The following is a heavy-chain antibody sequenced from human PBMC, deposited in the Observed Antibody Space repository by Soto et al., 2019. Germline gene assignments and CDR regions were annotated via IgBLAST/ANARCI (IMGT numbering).Heavy chain of an antibody. V-gene: IGHV1-69*05. CDR2: ILPVFGTA. J-gene: IGHJ3*02. Sequence: QVQLVQSGAEVKKPGSSVKVSCRASGRTFSTYAMAWLRQAPGQGLEWMGGILPVFGTADYAPKFQGRVTXTXXXSXXAAYLELSSLTSEDTAVYYCARGPEYGGNSDAFDIWGQGTMVTVSS. CDR3: ARGPEYGGNSDAFDI. CDR1: GRTFSTYA. D-gene: IGHD4-17*01.